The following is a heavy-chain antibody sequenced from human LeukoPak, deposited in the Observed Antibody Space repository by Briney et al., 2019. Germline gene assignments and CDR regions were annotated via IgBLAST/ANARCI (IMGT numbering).Heavy chain of an antibody. CDR2: FDPEDGET. J-gene: IGHJ5*02. Sequence: ASVKVSCKVSGYTLTELSMHWVRQAPGKGLEWMGGFDPEDGETIYAQKFQGRVTMTEDTSTDTAYMELSSLRSEDTAVYYCATGDTIMPERGWFDPWGQGTLVTVSS. CDR1: GYTLTELS. V-gene: IGHV1-24*01. D-gene: IGHD1-1*01. CDR3: ATGDTIMPERGWFDP.